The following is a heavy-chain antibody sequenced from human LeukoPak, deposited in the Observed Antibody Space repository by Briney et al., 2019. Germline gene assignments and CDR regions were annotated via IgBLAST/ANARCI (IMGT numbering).Heavy chain of an antibody. V-gene: IGHV3-7*01. CDR3: ARVGYDFWSGYYLFYYYYMDV. J-gene: IGHJ6*03. CDR1: GFTFSSYW. Sequence: GGSLRLSCVASGFTFSSYWMTWVRQAPGKGLEWVANIKQDGSEKYYVDSVKGRFTISRDNAKNSLYLQMNSLRAEDTAVYYCARVGYDFWSGYYLFYYYYMDVWGKGTTVTVSS. CDR2: IKQDGSEK. D-gene: IGHD3-3*01.